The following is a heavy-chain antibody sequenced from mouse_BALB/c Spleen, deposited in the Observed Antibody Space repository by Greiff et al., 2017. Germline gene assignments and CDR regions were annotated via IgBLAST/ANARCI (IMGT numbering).Heavy chain of an antibody. J-gene: IGHJ2*01. D-gene: IGHD1-1*01. Sequence: EVMLVESGGGLVQPGGSLRLSCATSGFTFTDYYMSWVRQPPGKALEWLGFIRNKANGYTTEYSASVKGRFTISRDNSQSILYLQMNTLRAEDSATYYCARYGGGYYFDYWGQGTTLTVSS. V-gene: IGHV7-3*02. CDR3: ARYGGGYYFDY. CDR2: IRNKANGYTT. CDR1: GFTFTDYY.